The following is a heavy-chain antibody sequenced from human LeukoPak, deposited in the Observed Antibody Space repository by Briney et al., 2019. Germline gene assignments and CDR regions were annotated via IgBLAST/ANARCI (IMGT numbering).Heavy chain of an antibody. D-gene: IGHD4-17*01. CDR3: ARERRDFGDPLDY. J-gene: IGHJ4*02. Sequence: PGGSLRLSCAASGFTFSSYSMNWVRQAPGKGLEWVSSISSGSGYIYYADSVKGRFTISRDNSKNTLYLQLNSLRAGDTALYYCARERRDFGDPLDYWGQGTLVTVSS. V-gene: IGHV3-21*04. CDR2: ISSGSGYI. CDR1: GFTFSSYS.